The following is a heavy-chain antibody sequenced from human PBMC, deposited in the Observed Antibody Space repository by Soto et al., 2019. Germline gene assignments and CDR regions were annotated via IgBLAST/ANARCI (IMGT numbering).Heavy chain of an antibody. V-gene: IGHV3-30*18. CDR3: AKETIQVGGPNYFDY. CDR2: ISWDGLAQ. J-gene: IGHJ4*02. D-gene: IGHD1-1*01. Sequence: VQLVESGGCVVQPGRSLRLLCEASGFPFSRYGMHWVRQAPGMGLEWVAVISWDGLAQYYGDSVRGRFTISRDNSQSTLYLQMNSLRTEDTAIYYCAKETIQVGGPNYFDYWGQGVLVTVSS. CDR1: GFPFSRYG.